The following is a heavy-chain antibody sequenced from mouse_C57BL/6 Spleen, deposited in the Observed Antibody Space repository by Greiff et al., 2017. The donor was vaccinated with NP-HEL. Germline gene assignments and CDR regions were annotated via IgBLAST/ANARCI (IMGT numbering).Heavy chain of an antibody. CDR1: GFTFSDYG. J-gene: IGHJ2*01. D-gene: IGHD1-1*01. Sequence: DVMLVESGGGLVKPGGSLKLSCAASGFTFSDYGMHWVRQAPEKGLEWVAYISSGSSTIYYADTVKGRFTISRDNAKNTLFLQMTSLRSEDTAMYYCARGTTVVAPDYWGQGTTLTVSS. V-gene: IGHV5-17*01. CDR3: ARGTTVVAPDY. CDR2: ISSGSSTI.